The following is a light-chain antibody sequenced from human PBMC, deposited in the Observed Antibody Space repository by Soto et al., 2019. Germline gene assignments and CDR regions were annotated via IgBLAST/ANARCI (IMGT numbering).Light chain of an antibody. J-gene: IGLJ2*01. CDR1: SSDVGDYNF. Sequence: QSALTQPASVSGSPGQSITISCTGTSSDVGDYNFVSWYQQHPGTAPKLMIFEVTHRPSGVSHRFSGSESGYAASLNISGLQDEDEADYYCTSYTTNSIVVFGGGTKLTVL. CDR2: EVT. CDR3: TSYTTNSIVV. V-gene: IGLV2-14*01.